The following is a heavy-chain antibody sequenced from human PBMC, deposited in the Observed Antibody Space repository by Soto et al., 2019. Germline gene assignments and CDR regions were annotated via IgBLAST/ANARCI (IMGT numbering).Heavy chain of an antibody. CDR3: TIGSWSGEVFDI. V-gene: IGHV1-69*02. Sequence: QVQLVQSGAEVKKPGSAVKVSCKDSGGTFSTYSLFWGRQAPGQGLEWMGRIIPMLGIANYAQKFQGSVTINADKSTGTAYMELSSLRSEGTALYYCTIGSWSGEVFDIWGQGTMVTVSS. J-gene: IGHJ3*02. D-gene: IGHD1-1*01. CDR1: GGTFSTYS. CDR2: IIPMLGIA.